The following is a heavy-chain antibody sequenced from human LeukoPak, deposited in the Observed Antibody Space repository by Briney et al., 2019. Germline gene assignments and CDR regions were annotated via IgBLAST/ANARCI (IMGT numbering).Heavy chain of an antibody. V-gene: IGHV4-34*01. CDR1: GGSFSGYY. J-gene: IGHJ4*02. CDR3: ASSTSFLDY. D-gene: IGHD2-2*01. CDR2: INHSGST. Sequence: PSETLSLTCAVYGGSFSGYYWSWIRQPPGKGLEWIGEINHSGSTNYNPSLKSRVTISVDTSKNQFSLKLSSVTAADTAVYYCASSTSFLDYWGQGTLVTASS.